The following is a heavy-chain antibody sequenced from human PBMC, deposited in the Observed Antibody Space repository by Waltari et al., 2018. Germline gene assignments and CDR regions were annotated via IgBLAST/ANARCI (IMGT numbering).Heavy chain of an antibody. V-gene: IGHV3-21*01. D-gene: IGHD3-16*01. CDR3: ARDSSSGGRDYFDY. Sequence: EVQLVESGGGLVKPGGSLRLSCAASGFTFSSFSMNWVGQAPGKGRDWVSSISSSSSYIYYADSVKGRFPSSRDNAKNSLYLQMNSLRAEDTAVYYCARDSSSGGRDYFDYWGQGTLVTVSS. CDR2: ISSSSSYI. CDR1: GFTFSSFS. J-gene: IGHJ4*02.